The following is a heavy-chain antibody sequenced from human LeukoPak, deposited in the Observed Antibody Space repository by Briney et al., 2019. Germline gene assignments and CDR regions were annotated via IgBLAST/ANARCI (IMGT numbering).Heavy chain of an antibody. V-gene: IGHV1-2*02. CDR1: GYIFTDYY. Sequence: ASVKVSCKASGYIFTDYYVHWVRQAPGQGLEWMGWINPNSGDTYYAEKFEGRVTMTRDTSITTAHMELSRPTSDDTAMYYCARDGITIVRGVIIGDVWGEGTTVTTSS. D-gene: IGHD3-10*01. CDR3: ARDGITIVRGVIIGDV. CDR2: INPNSGDT. J-gene: IGHJ6*04.